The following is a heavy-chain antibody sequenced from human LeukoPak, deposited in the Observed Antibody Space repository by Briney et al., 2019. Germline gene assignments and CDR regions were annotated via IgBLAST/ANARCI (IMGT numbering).Heavy chain of an antibody. V-gene: IGHV3-7*01. CDR3: ARSEAVDY. CDR2: IKQDGSEK. D-gene: IGHD6-13*01. J-gene: IGHJ4*02. Sequence: PGGSLRLSCAASGFTFSSYGMHWVRQAPGKGLEWVANIKQDGSEKYYVDSVKGRFTISRDNAKNSLYLQMNSLRAEDTAVYYCARSEAVDYWGQGTLVTVSS. CDR1: GFTFSSYG.